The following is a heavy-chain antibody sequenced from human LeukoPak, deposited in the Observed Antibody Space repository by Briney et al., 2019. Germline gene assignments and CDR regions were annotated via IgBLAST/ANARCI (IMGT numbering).Heavy chain of an antibody. CDR2: ISSSSSYI. Sequence: GGSLRLSCVASEFTFSSYNMNWVRQAPGEGLEWVSSISSSSSYIYYADAEKGRFTISRDNAKNSLYLQMNSLRAEDTAVYYCAREIFWSGYYSNLHFDYWGRGTLVTVSS. J-gene: IGHJ4*02. CDR1: EFTFSSYN. V-gene: IGHV3-21*01. D-gene: IGHD3-3*01. CDR3: AREIFWSGYYSNLHFDY.